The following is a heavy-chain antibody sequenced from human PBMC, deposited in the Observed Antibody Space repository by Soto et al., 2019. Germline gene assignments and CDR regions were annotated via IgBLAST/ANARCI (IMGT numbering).Heavy chain of an antibody. V-gene: IGHV3-23*01. CDR2: VSGSGGST. Sequence: EVQLLESGGGLVQPGGSLRLSCAASGFTFDNYAMSWVRQAPGKGLEWVSTVSGSGGSTYYAASVKGRFTITREYSKNTLYLQMNSLRAEDTAVYYCPRQRSYDSDFFDYWSQGTLVTVSS. J-gene: IGHJ4*02. CDR3: PRQRSYDSDFFDY. D-gene: IGHD3-16*01. CDR1: GFTFDNYA.